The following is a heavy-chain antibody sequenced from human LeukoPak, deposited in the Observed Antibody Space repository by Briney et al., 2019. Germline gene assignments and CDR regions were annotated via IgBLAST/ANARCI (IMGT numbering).Heavy chain of an antibody. J-gene: IGHJ3*02. CDR3: ARTYDFGRGPPGDAFDN. CDR2: IDARSGIT. Sequence: GGSLRLSCAASGFTFTIFGLNWVRQAPGKGPEWVSYIDARSGITYYADSVQGRFTISRDNAKESVFLQMNSLRVDDTAVYYCARTYDFGRGPPGDAFDNWGPGTWVIVSA. V-gene: IGHV3-48*01. D-gene: IGHD3-3*01. CDR1: GFTFTIFG.